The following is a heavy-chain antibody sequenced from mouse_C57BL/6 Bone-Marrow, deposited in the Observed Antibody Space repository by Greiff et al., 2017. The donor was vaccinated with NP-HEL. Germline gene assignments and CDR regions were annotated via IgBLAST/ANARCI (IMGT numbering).Heavy chain of an antibody. V-gene: IGHV6-6*01. CDR1: GFTFSDAW. CDR2: IRNKANNHAT. Sequence: EVHLVESGGGLVQPGGSMKLSCAASGFTFSDAWMDWVRQSPEKGLEWVAEIRNKANNHATYYAESVKGRFTISRDDSKSSVYLQMNILRAEDTGIYYCTSTNWGVFDYWGQGTTLTVSS. D-gene: IGHD4-1*01. CDR3: TSTNWGVFDY. J-gene: IGHJ2*01.